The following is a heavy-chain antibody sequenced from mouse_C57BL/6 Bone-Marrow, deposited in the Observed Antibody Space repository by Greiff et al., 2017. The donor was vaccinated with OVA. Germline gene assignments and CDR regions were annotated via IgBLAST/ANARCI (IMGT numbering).Heavy chain of an antibody. CDR3: ARRRYGSSSYAMDY. CDR1: GFTFSDYG. V-gene: IGHV5-17*01. J-gene: IGHJ4*01. D-gene: IGHD1-1*01. Sequence: DVHLVESGGGLVKPGGSLKLSCAASGFTFSDYGMHWVRQAPEKGLEWVAYISSGSSTIYYADTVKGRFTISRDNAKNTLFLQMTSLRSEDTAMYYCARRRYGSSSYAMDYWGQGTSVTVSS. CDR2: ISSGSSTI.